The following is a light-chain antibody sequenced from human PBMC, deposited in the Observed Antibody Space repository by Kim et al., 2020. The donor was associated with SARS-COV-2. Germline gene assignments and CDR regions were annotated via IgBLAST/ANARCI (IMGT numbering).Light chain of an antibody. CDR3: QAWDSSTVV. CDR2: QDS. Sequence: VSPGQTARITCSGDKVGDKYACWYQQKPGQSPVLVIYQDSKRPSGIPERFSGSNSGNTATLTISGTQAMDEADYYCQAWDSSTVVFGGGTKLTVL. J-gene: IGLJ2*01. V-gene: IGLV3-1*01. CDR1: KVGDKY.